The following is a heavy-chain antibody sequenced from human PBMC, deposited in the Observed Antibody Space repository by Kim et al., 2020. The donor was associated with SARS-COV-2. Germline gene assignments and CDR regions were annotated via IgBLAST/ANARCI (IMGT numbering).Heavy chain of an antibody. CDR3: AATGDY. V-gene: IGHV1-2*06. J-gene: IGHJ4*02. CDR2: INPDTGGT. Sequence: ASVKVSCKASGNAFTGYYLYWVRQAPGQGLEWMGRINPDTGGTKYAQKFQGRVTMTRDTSTNTAYMELNSLRSDDTALYYCAATGDYWGQGTLVTVS. CDR1: GNAFTGYY.